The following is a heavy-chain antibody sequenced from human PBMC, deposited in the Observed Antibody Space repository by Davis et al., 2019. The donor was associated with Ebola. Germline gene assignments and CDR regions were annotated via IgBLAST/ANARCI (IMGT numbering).Heavy chain of an antibody. D-gene: IGHD6-25*01. V-gene: IGHV4-59*12. CDR3: ARDSSGSPYSGLDV. CDR2: LYYSGST. J-gene: IGHJ6*02. Sequence: SETLSLTCTVSGGSISSYYWSWIRQPPGKGLEWIGYLYYSGSTNYHSSLKSRIFISVDTSKNQFSLKLNSVTAADTAVYYCARDSSGSPYSGLDVWGQGTTVTVSS. CDR1: GGSISSYY.